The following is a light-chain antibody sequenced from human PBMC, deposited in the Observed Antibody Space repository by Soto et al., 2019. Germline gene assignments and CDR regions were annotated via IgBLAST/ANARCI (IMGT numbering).Light chain of an antibody. Sequence: DIQMTQSPSTLSASVGERVTITCRASQSVSNWLAWYQHKPGKAPKLLIYDVSSLESGVPSRFSGSGSGTEFILTISSLQPDDFATYHCQQYDSYSWTFGQGTKVDIK. CDR2: DVS. CDR1: QSVSNW. V-gene: IGKV1-5*01. J-gene: IGKJ1*01. CDR3: QQYDSYSWT.